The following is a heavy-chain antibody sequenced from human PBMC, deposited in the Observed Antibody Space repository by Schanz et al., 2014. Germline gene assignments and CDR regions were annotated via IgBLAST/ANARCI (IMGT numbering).Heavy chain of an antibody. CDR3: ARDDSPSTKPFDS. D-gene: IGHD2-21*01. V-gene: IGHV3-7*01. CDR1: GFTFRSYW. CDR2: IKQDGSDK. Sequence: EVQLVESGGGLVQPGGSLRVSCAASGFTFRSYWMNWVRQAPGKGLEWVANIKQDGSDKHYVDSVKGRFTISRDNAKNSLYVQMNSLRAEDTAVYYCARDDSPSTKPFDSWGQGTLVSVSS. J-gene: IGHJ4*02.